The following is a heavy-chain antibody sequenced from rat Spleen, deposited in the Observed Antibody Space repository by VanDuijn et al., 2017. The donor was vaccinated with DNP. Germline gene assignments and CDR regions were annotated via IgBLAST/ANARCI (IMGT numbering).Heavy chain of an antibody. Sequence: EVQLVESGGGLVQPGRSLKLSCAASGFTFSDYNMAWVRQAPKKGLEWVATISYDGSSTYYRDSVKGRFTISRDNAKSTLYLQMESLRSEDTATYYCAKDMGGYNPFAYWGQGTLVTVSS. V-gene: IGHV5-7*01. D-gene: IGHD1-5*01. CDR3: AKDMGGYNPFAY. J-gene: IGHJ3*01. CDR2: ISYDGSST. CDR1: GFTFSDYN.